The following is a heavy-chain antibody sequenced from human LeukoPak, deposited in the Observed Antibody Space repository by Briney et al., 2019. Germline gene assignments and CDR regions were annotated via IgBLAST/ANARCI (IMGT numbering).Heavy chain of an antibody. Sequence: SVKVSCKASGYTFTSYDINWVRQATGQGLEWMGRIIPIFGTANYAQKFQGRVTITTDESTSTAYMELSSLRSEDTAVYYCARGDYDSSGYYYNWGQGTLVTVSS. CDR2: IIPIFGTA. V-gene: IGHV1-69*05. CDR1: GYTFTSYD. CDR3: ARGDYDSSGYYYN. D-gene: IGHD3-22*01. J-gene: IGHJ4*02.